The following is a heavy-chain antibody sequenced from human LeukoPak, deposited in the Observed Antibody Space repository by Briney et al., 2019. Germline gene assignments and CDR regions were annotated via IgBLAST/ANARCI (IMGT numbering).Heavy chain of an antibody. CDR2: INHSGST. CDR1: GGSFSGYY. CDR3: ARVYSSSSKTHYYYYMDV. Sequence: PLETLSLTCAVYGGSFSGYYWSWIRQPPGKGLEWIGEINHSGSTNYNPSLKSRVTISVDTSKNQFSLKLSSVTAADTAVYYCARVYSSSSKTHYYYYMDVWGKGTTVTVSS. J-gene: IGHJ6*03. D-gene: IGHD6-6*01. V-gene: IGHV4-34*01.